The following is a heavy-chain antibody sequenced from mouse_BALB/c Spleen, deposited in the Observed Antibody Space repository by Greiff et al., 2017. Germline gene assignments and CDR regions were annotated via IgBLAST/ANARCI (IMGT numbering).Heavy chain of an antibody. Sequence: VKLVESGAELMKPGASVKISCKATGYTFSSYWIEWVKQRPGHGLEWIGEILPGSGSTNYNEKFKGKATFTADTSSNTAYMQLSSLTSEDSAVYYCARSGLRRGFAYWGQGTLVTVSA. CDR3: ARSGLRRGFAY. V-gene: IGHV1-9*01. J-gene: IGHJ3*01. CDR2: ILPGSGST. D-gene: IGHD2-2*01. CDR1: GYTFSSYW.